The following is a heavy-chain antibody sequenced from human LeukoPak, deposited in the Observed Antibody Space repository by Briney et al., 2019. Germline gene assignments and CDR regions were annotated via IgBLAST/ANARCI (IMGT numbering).Heavy chain of an antibody. Sequence: SETLSLTCTVSGGSISSNSYYWGWIRQPPGKGLEWIGSMYYSGSTYYNPSLKSRVTISGDTSKNQFSLKLSPVTAADTAVYYCARVGVDYSGNIIKYFFDYWGQGTLVTVSS. CDR2: MYYSGST. CDR3: ARVGVDYSGNIIKYFFDY. J-gene: IGHJ4*02. CDR1: GGSISSNSYY. V-gene: IGHV4-39*07. D-gene: IGHD4-23*01.